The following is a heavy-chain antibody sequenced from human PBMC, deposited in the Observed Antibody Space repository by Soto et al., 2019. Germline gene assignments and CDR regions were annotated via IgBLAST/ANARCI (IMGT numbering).Heavy chain of an antibody. D-gene: IGHD3-3*01. CDR1: GFTFSSYG. CDR2: ISYDGSNK. J-gene: IGHJ4*02. CDR3: AKGHDFGVVILDY. Sequence: PGGSLRLSCAASGFTFSSYGMHWVRQAPGKGLEWVAVISYDGSNKYYADSVKGRFTISRDNSKNTLYLQMNSLRAEDTAVYYCAKGHDFGVVILDYWGQGTLVTVS. V-gene: IGHV3-30*18.